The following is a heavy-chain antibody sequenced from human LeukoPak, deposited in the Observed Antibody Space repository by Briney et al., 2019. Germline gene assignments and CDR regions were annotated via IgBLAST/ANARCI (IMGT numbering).Heavy chain of an antibody. CDR2: IRYDGSNK. Sequence: GGSLRLSCAASGFTFSSYGMHWVRQAPGKGLEWVAFIRYDGSNKYYADSVKGRFTISRDNSKNTLYLQMNSLRAEDTAVYYCARDYRELRIAVVREHWYFDLWGRGTLVTVSS. J-gene: IGHJ2*01. V-gene: IGHV3-30*02. CDR3: ARDYRELRIAVVREHWYFDL. CDR1: GFTFSSYG. D-gene: IGHD3-10*01.